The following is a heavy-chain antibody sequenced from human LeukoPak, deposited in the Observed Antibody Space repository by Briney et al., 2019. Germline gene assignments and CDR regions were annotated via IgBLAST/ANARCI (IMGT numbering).Heavy chain of an antibody. J-gene: IGHJ4*02. D-gene: IGHD3-16*01. CDR3: ARFDNAGYALEY. V-gene: IGHV3-48*03. CDR2: ISGSVRSI. CDR1: GFTFSSYE. Sequence: GGSLILSCAASGFTFSSYEMNWVRQAPGKGLEWVSYISGSVRSIYYADSVKGRFTTSRDNAKNSLYLQMSSLRADDTAIYYCARFDNAGYALEYWGQGTLVTVSS.